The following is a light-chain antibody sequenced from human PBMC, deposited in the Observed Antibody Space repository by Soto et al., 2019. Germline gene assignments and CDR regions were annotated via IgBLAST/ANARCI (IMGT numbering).Light chain of an antibody. CDR2: GSS. CDR3: QQYNNWPQT. CDR1: QSVNSN. Sequence: EIVMTQSPATLSVSPGERATLSCRASQSVNSNLAWYQQKPGQAPRLLLSGSSTRATGLPARFSGSGSGTEFTLTISSLQSEDFAVYYCQQYNNWPQTFGQGTKVEIK. V-gene: IGKV3-15*01. J-gene: IGKJ1*01.